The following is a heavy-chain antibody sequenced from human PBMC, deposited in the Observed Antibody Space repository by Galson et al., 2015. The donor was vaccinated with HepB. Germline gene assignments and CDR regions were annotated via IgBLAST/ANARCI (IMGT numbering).Heavy chain of an antibody. CDR3: ARDARHRPILFDP. CDR2: INQDGSEK. D-gene: IGHD3-3*01. CDR1: HLVLGDYR. Sequence: SLRLSCADSHLVLGDYRMSWVRQAPGKGLEWVACINQDGSEKNYVDSVKGRFTISRDNAKNSLLLQMNTLTVEDTAVYYCARDARHRPILFDPWGQGTLVTVSS. V-gene: IGHV3-7*03. J-gene: IGHJ5*02.